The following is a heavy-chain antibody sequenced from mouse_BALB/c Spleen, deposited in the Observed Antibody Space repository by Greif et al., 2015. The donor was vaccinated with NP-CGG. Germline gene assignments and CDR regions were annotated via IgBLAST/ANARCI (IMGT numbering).Heavy chain of an antibody. CDR3: ARHGTTVVAKGYAMDY. CDR2: ISSGGSYT. D-gene: IGHD1-1*01. J-gene: IGHJ4*01. V-gene: IGHV5-6*01. Sequence: EVKLVESGGDLVKPGGSLKLSCAASGFTFSSYGMSWVRQTPDKRLEWVATISSGGSYTYYPDSVKGRFTISRDNAKNTLYLQMSSLKSEDTAMYYCARHGTTVVAKGYAMDYWGQGTSVTVSS. CDR1: GFTFSSYG.